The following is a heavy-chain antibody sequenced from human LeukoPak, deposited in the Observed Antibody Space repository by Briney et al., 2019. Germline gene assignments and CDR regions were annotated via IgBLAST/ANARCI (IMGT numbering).Heavy chain of an antibody. CDR3: ARVTYSSPDQ. Sequence: GASVKVSCKASGYTFTTYDINWVRQATGQGLEWMGWMNPNSGNTGYAQKFQGRLTITTNASISTAYMELSSLTSEDTAVYYCARVTYSSPDQRGQGTLVTVSS. CDR1: GYTFTTYD. CDR2: MNPNSGNT. J-gene: IGHJ4*02. V-gene: IGHV1-8*01. D-gene: IGHD6-13*01.